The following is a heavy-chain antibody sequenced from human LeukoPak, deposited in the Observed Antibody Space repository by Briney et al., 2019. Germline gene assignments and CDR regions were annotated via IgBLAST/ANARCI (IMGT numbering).Heavy chain of an antibody. CDR2: VSGSGGST. V-gene: IGHV3-23*01. CDR3: ASGIAVAPTKGVDY. D-gene: IGHD6-19*01. Sequence: PGGSLRLSCAASGFTFSSYTMNWVRQAPGKGLEWVLSVSGSGGSTYYADSVKGRFAISRDNSKNTLYLQMNSLRAEDTAVYYCASGIAVAPTKGVDYWGQGTLVTVSS. CDR1: GFTFSSYT. J-gene: IGHJ4*02.